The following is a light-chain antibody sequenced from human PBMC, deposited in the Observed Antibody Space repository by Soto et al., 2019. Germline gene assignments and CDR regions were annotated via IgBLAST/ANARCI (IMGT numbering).Light chain of an antibody. Sequence: ILTQSPGTVSLSPGESSTLACRASQSIXSSYLAWYQQKLGQAPRLRXSGASSMATGSPDRLSGSGSGTDFTLTISRLEPEDFAAYYFQQYGCAPLTFGQGTKVDIK. CDR3: QQYGCAPLT. CDR1: QSIXSSY. CDR2: GAS. V-gene: IGKV3-20*01. J-gene: IGKJ1*01.